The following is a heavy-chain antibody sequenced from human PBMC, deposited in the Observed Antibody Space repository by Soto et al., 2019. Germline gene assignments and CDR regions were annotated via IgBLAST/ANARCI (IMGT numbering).Heavy chain of an antibody. J-gene: IGHJ4*02. CDR1: GYTFTSYA. CDR3: ARVHNSSGQQLFDY. V-gene: IGHV1-3*01. CDR2: INAGNGNT. Sequence: QVPLVQSGAEVKKPGASVKVSCKASGYTFTSYAMHWVRQAPGQRLEWMGWINAGNGNTKYSQKFQGRVTITRDTSASTAYMELSSLRSEDTAVYYCARVHNSSGQQLFDYWGQGTLVTVSS. D-gene: IGHD6-19*01.